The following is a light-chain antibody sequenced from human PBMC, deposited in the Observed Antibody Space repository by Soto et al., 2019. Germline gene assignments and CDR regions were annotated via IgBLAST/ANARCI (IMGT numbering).Light chain of an antibody. J-gene: IGLJ3*02. Sequence: QSALTQPPSVSGAPGQRISISCTGSSTNIGAGYGVHWYQQRPGTAPKLLIHNDNRRPSGVPDRVSGSKSGTSASLAISGLQSEDEANYYCAAWDNSLKGWVFGGGTKLTVL. V-gene: IGLV1-40*01. CDR2: NDN. CDR1: STNIGAGYG. CDR3: AAWDNSLKGWV.